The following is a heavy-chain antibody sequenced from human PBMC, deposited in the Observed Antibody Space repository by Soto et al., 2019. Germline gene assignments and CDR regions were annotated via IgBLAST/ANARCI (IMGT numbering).Heavy chain of an antibody. J-gene: IGHJ6*02. CDR1: GYSFTSYW. Sequence: GESLKISCKGSGYSFTSYWIGWVRQMPGKGLECMGIIYPGDSDTRYSPSFQGQVTISADKSISTAYLQWSSLKASDTAMYYCARGVGSSSWYYYYGLDVWGQGTTVTVSS. CDR3: ARGVGSSSWYYYYGLDV. D-gene: IGHD6-13*01. CDR2: IYPGDSDT. V-gene: IGHV5-51*01.